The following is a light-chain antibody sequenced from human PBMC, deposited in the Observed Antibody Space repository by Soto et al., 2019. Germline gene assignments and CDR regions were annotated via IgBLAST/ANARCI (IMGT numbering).Light chain of an antibody. Sequence: QSVLTQPASVSGSPGQSITISCTGTSSDVGGYNYVSWYQHHPGKAPELIIYGVTNRPSGASLRFSGSKSGNTASLTISGLQAEDEADYYCTSYTSTCAPVVFGGGTKVTVL. V-gene: IGLV2-14*03. J-gene: IGLJ2*01. CDR1: SSDVGGYNY. CDR2: GVT. CDR3: TSYTSTCAPVV.